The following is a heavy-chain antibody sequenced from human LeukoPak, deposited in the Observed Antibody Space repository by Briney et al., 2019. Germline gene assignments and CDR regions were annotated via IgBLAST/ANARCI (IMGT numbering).Heavy chain of an antibody. Sequence: GASVKVSCKASGYTFTSYGISWVRQAPGQGLEWMGWISAYNGNKNYAQKLQDRVTMTTDTSTSTAYMELRSLRSDDTAVYYCARDWYYDFWSGYYGDHDHNKFDPWGQGTLVTVSS. CDR3: ARDWYYDFWSGYYGDHDHNKFDP. D-gene: IGHD3-3*01. CDR2: ISAYNGNK. V-gene: IGHV1-18*01. CDR1: GYTFTSYG. J-gene: IGHJ5*02.